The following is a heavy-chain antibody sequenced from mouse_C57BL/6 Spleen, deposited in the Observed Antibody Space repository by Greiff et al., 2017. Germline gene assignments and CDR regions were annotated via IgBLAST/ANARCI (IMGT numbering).Heavy chain of an antibody. CDR1: GFTFSSYA. CDR3: ARGIYFGNSLGYFDV. J-gene: IGHJ1*03. V-gene: IGHV5-4*01. CDR2: ISDGGSYT. Sequence: VQLKESGGGLVKPGGSLKLSCAASGFTFSSYAMSWVRQTPEKRLEWVATISDGGSYTYYPDNVKGRFTISRDNAKNNLYLQMSHLKSEDTAMYYCARGIYFGNSLGYFDVWGTGTTVTVSS. D-gene: IGHD2-1*01.